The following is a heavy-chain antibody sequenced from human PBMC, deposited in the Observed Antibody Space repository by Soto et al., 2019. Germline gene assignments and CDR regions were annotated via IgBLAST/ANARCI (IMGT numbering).Heavy chain of an antibody. CDR1: GGSISSGDYY. Sequence: SETLSLTCTVSGGSISSGDYYWSWIRQPPGKGLEWIGYIYYSGSTYYNPSLKSRVTISVDTCKNQFSLKLSSVTAADTAVYYCARSRDGYNWLDYWGQGTLVTVSS. V-gene: IGHV4-30-4*01. CDR3: ARSRDGYNWLDY. CDR2: IYYSGST. D-gene: IGHD1-1*01. J-gene: IGHJ4*02.